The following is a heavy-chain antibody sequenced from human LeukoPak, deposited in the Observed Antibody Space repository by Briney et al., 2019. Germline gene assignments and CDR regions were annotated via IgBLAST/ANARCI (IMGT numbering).Heavy chain of an antibody. J-gene: IGHJ4*02. V-gene: IGHV4-61*01. CDR1: GGSVSSGSYY. D-gene: IGHD1-26*01. CDR3: ASSGSYGVL. CDR2: IYYSGST. Sequence: SETLSLTCTVSGGSVSSGSYYWSWIRQPPGKGLEWIGYIYYSGSTNYNPSLKSRVTISVDTSKNQFSLKLSSVTAADTAVYYCASSGSYGVLWGQGTLVTVSS.